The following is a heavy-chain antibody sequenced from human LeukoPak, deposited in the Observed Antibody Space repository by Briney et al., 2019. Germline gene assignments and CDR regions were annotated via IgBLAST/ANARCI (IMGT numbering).Heavy chain of an antibody. J-gene: IGHJ4*02. Sequence: GGSLRLSCAASGFTFSDYYMSWIRQAPGKGLEWVANINQDGREKYYVDSVKGRFTISRDNTKNSLYLQMNSLRAEDTAVYYCARDTYGDGDYWGQGTLITVSS. CDR1: GFTFSDYY. CDR2: INQDGREK. V-gene: IGHV3-7*01. CDR3: ARDTYGDGDY. D-gene: IGHD4-17*01.